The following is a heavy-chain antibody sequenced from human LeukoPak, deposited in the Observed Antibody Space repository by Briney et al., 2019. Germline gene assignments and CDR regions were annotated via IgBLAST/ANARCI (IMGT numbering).Heavy chain of an antibody. CDR2: ISSSSSYI. D-gene: IGHD3-16*01. Sequence: GGSLRLSCVASGFTFSSYSMSWVRQAPGKGLEWVSSISSSSSYIYYADSVKGRFTISRDNAKDSLYLQMNSLRAEDTAVYYCARGGIAQTYYDYVWGNPAGWFDPWGQGTLVTVSS. CDR1: GFTFSSYS. CDR3: ARGGIAQTYYDYVWGNPAGWFDP. V-gene: IGHV3-21*01. J-gene: IGHJ5*02.